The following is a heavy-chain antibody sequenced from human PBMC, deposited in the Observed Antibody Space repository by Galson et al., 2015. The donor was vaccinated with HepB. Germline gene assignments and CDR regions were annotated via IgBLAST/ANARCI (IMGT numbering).Heavy chain of an antibody. D-gene: IGHD2-21*02. CDR1: GYTFTSYY. CDR3: ARAGGAYCGGDCIFDY. CDR2: INPSGGST. V-gene: IGHV1-46*01. J-gene: IGHJ4*02. Sequence: SVKVSCKASGYTFTSYYMHWVRQAPGQGLEWMGIINPSGGSTSYAQKFQGRVTMTRDTSTSTVYMELRSLRSDDTAVYYCARAGGAYCGGDCIFDYWGQGTLVTVSS.